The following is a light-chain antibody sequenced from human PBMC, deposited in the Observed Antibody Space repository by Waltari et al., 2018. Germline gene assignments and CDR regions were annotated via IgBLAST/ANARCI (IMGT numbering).Light chain of an antibody. CDR1: QDISNY. CDR3: QQYRSYPLT. J-gene: IGKJ4*01. V-gene: IGKV1-16*02. Sequence: DIQMTQSPSSLSASVGDRVTITCRASQDISNYLAWFQQKPGKAPKSLIHAASSLESGAPSKFSGSGSGTDFTLTISSLQPEDFATYYCQQYRSYPLTFGGGTKVEIK. CDR2: AAS.